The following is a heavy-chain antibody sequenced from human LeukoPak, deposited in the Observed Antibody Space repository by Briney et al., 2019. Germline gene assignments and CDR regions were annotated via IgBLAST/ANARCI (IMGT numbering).Heavy chain of an antibody. V-gene: IGHV4-39*01. CDR1: GGSISSSSYY. Sequence: SETLSLTCTVSGGSISSSSYYWGWIRQPPGKGLEWIGSIYYSGSTYYNPSLKGRVTISVDTSKNQFSLKLSSVTAADTAVYYCARRVMYYGEGHAFDIWGQGTMVTVSS. CDR3: ARRVMYYGEGHAFDI. J-gene: IGHJ3*02. D-gene: IGHD4-17*01. CDR2: IYYSGST.